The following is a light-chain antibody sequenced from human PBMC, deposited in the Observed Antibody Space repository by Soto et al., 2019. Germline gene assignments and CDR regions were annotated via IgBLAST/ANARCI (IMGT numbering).Light chain of an antibody. J-gene: IGLJ2*01. CDR3: QSYDISLSVSVV. V-gene: IGLV1-40*01. CDR2: GNT. Sequence: QAVVTQPPSVSGAPGQRVTISCTGSSSNIGAGYDVQWYQQLPGAAPRLFIFGNTNRPSGVPDRFSGSRSGTSASLAISGLQAEDEADYYCQSYDISLSVSVVFGGGTKLTVL. CDR1: SSNIGAGYD.